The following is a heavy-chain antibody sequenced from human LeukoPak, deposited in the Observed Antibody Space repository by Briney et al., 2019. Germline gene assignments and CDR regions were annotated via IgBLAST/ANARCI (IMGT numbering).Heavy chain of an antibody. V-gene: IGHV3-21*01. Sequence: GGSLRLSCAASGFTFSSYSMNWVRQAPGKGLEWVSSISSSSSYIYYADSVKGRFTISRDNSKNTLYLQMNSLRAEDTAVYYCANSKEYQLLAIDYWGQGTLVTVSS. J-gene: IGHJ4*02. CDR1: GFTFSSYS. D-gene: IGHD2-2*01. CDR2: ISSSSSYI. CDR3: ANSKEYQLLAIDY.